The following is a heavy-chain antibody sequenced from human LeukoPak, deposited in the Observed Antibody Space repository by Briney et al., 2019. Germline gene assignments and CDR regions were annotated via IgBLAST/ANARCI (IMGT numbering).Heavy chain of an antibody. J-gene: IGHJ3*02. Sequence: ASVKVSCKASGYTFTSYYMHWVRQAPGQGLEWMGWINPNSGGTNYAQKFQGRVTMTRDTSISTAYMELSRLRSDDTAVYYCARLTMTTVTTRVDAFDIWGQGTMVTVSS. V-gene: IGHV1-2*02. CDR3: ARLTMTTVTTRVDAFDI. CDR2: INPNSGGT. D-gene: IGHD4-17*01. CDR1: GYTFTSYY.